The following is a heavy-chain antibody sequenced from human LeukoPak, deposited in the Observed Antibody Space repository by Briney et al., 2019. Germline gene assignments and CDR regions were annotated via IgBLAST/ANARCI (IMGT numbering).Heavy chain of an antibody. CDR3: ASGETIFGVVLWY. J-gene: IGHJ4*02. CDR1: GFTFSSYS. V-gene: IGHV3-21*01. Sequence: GGSLRLSCAASGFTFSSYSMNWVRQAPGKGLEWVSSISSSSSYIYYADSVKGRFTISRDNAKNSLYLQMNSLRAEDTAVYYCASGETIFGVVLWYWGQGTLVTVSS. D-gene: IGHD3-3*01. CDR2: ISSSSSYI.